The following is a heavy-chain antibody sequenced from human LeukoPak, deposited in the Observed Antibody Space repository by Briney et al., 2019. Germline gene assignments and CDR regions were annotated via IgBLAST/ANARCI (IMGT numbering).Heavy chain of an antibody. CDR3: ARDRWELEAQFGY. CDR1: GYTFTGYY. Sequence: ASVKVSCKASGYTFTGYYMHWVRQAPGQGLEWMGWINPNSGGTNYAQKFQGRVTMTRDTSISTAYMELSRLRSDDTAVYYCARDRWELEAQFGYWGQGTLVTVSS. CDR2: INPNSGGT. D-gene: IGHD1-26*01. J-gene: IGHJ4*02. V-gene: IGHV1-2*02.